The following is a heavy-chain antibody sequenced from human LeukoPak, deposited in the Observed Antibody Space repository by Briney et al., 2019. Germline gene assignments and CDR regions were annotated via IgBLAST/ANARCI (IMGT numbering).Heavy chain of an antibody. V-gene: IGHV3-48*03. CDR3: ARVIYYYGMDI. CDR1: GFTFRSYE. J-gene: IGHJ6*02. CDR2: VSSSGSPI. Sequence: GGSLRLSCAASGFTFRSYEMNWVRQAPGKGLEWVSYVSSSGSPIYYADSVKGRFTISRDNAKNSLYLQMNSLRAEDTAVYYCARVIYYYGMDIWGQETTVTVSS.